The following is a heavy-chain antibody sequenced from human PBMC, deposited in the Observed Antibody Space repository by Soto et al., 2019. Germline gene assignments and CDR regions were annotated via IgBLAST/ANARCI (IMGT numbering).Heavy chain of an antibody. J-gene: IGHJ6*02. CDR2: IYPGDSDT. CDR3: ARTTVGGKGYYFYGMDV. Sequence: PGESLNISCKGSGYSFTNDWIALVRQMPGKGLEWMGIIYPGDSDTRYSPSFQGQVTISADKSISIVYLQWSSLKASDTAMYYCARTTVGGKGYYFYGMDVWGLGTTVTVSS. CDR1: GYSFTNDW. V-gene: IGHV5-51*01. D-gene: IGHD2-15*01.